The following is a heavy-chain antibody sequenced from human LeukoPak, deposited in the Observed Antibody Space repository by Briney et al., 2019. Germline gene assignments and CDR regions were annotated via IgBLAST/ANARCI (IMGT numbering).Heavy chain of an antibody. V-gene: IGHV1-18*01. CDR2: ISIYNGNT. D-gene: IGHD3-3*01. CDR3: ARITYDFWSGYYMSDDP. J-gene: IGHJ5*02. CDR1: GYTFTNYG. Sequence: GASVKVSCKASGYTFTNYGISWVRQAPGQGLEWMGWISIYNGNTDYAQKLRGRVTMTTDTSTSTAYMELRSLRSDDTAVYYCARITYDFWSGYYMSDDPWGQGTLVTVSS.